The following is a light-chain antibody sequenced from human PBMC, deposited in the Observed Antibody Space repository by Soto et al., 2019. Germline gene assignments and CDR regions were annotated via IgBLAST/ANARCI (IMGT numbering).Light chain of an antibody. V-gene: IGLV2-14*01. CDR2: DVS. CDR1: SSDVGGYNY. J-gene: IGLJ2*01. Sequence: QSALTQPASVSGSPGQSITISWTGTSSDVGGYNYVSWYQQHPGKAPKLMIYDVSNRPSGVSNRFSGSKSGNTASLTISGLQAEDEAAYYCSSYTSSSTPYVVFGGGTKLTVL. CDR3: SSYTSSSTPYVV.